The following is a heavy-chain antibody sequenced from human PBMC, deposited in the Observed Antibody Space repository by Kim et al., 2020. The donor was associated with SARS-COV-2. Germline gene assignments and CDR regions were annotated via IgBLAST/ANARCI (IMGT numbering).Heavy chain of an antibody. Sequence: GGSLRLSCAASGFTFSSYGMHWVRQAPGKGLEWVAVIWYDGSNKYYADSVKGRFTISRDNSKNTLYLQMNSLRAEDTAVYYCARGRLEGTRDYYGSGSSRSGYYYGMDVWGQGTTVTVSS. V-gene: IGHV3-33*01. CDR2: IWYDGSNK. CDR3: ARGRLEGTRDYYGSGSSRSGYYYGMDV. CDR1: GFTFSSYG. J-gene: IGHJ6*02. D-gene: IGHD3-10*01.